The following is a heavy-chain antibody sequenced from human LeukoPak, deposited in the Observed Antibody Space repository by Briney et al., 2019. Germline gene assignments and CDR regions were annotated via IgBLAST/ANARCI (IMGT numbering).Heavy chain of an antibody. D-gene: IGHD3-10*01. J-gene: IGHJ2*01. CDR2: IKQDGSEK. CDR3: ARSPISGYWYFDL. CDR1: GFTFSSYW. V-gene: IGHV3-7*01. Sequence: PGGSLRLSCAASGFTFSSYWMSWVRQAPGEGLEWVANIKQDGSEKYYVDSVKGRFTISRDNAKNSLYLQMNSLRAEDTAVYYCARSPISGYWYFDLWGRGTLVTVSS.